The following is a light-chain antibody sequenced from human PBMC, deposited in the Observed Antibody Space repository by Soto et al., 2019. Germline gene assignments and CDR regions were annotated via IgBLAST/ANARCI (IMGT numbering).Light chain of an antibody. V-gene: IGLV2-8*01. J-gene: IGLJ1*01. Sequence: QSALAQPPSASGSPGQSVTISCAGTSNEVGGYNFVSWYQQHPGKAPKLMIFEVSKRPSGVPDRFSGSKSGNTASLTVSGLQAEDEADYYCSSYAGNNIFYVFGTGTKVTVL. CDR1: SNEVGGYNF. CDR2: EVS. CDR3: SSYAGNNIFYV.